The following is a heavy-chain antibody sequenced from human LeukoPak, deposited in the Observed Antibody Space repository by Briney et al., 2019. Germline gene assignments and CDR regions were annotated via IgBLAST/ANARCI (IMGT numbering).Heavy chain of an antibody. J-gene: IGHJ4*02. CDR3: ARRNTADASIDF. Sequence: SETLSLTCSVSGGSIIGHWWSWTRQPPGKGLEWIGDVFYSGSNNHNPSLKSRLTISLDTSKNQFSLNLRSVTATDTAMYYCARRNTADASIDFWGQGTLVTASS. CDR1: GGSIIGHW. V-gene: IGHV4-59*08. CDR2: VFYSGSN. D-gene: IGHD4-17*01.